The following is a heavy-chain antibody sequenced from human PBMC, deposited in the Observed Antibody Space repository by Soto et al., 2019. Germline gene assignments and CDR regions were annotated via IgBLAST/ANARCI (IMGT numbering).Heavy chain of an antibody. CDR3: ARVFGARAEDY. CDR2: IRTSGST. Sequence: PSETLSLTCNVSGASITSYYWSWIRQPAGKGLEWIGRIRTSGSTDYHPSLKSRVTLSIDKSTSQFSLILTSVTAADTAVYYCARVFGARAEDYWGQGTLVTVSS. J-gene: IGHJ4*02. D-gene: IGHD3-3*01. CDR1: GASITSYY. V-gene: IGHV4-4*07.